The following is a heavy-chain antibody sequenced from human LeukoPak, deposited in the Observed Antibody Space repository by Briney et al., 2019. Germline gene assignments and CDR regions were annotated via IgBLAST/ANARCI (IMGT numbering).Heavy chain of an antibody. Sequence: GGSLRLSCAASGSTFDDYAMHWVRQAPGKGLEWVSGISWNSGSIDYADSVKGRFTISRDNAKKSLYLQMNSLRAEDTALYYCAKAPRDGYNLHYFDHWGQGTLVTVSS. V-gene: IGHV3-9*01. J-gene: IGHJ4*02. CDR3: AKAPRDGYNLHYFDH. D-gene: IGHD5-24*01. CDR2: ISWNSGSI. CDR1: GSTFDDYA.